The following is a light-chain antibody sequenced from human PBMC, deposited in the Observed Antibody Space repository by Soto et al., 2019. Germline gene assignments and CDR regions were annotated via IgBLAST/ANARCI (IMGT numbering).Light chain of an antibody. V-gene: IGKV1-39*01. Sequence: DIQMTQSPSSLSASIGDRVTITCRSSENIPGYVHWYQQKLGKAPKLLIYAASRLQSGVPSRFSGSGSGTVFTLTITSLQPEDFATYYCQQSYNVPRTFGQGTRVEVK. J-gene: IGKJ1*01. CDR1: ENIPGY. CDR2: AAS. CDR3: QQSYNVPRT.